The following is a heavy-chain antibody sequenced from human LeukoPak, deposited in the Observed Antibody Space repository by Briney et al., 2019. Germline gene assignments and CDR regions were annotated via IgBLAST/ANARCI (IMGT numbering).Heavy chain of an antibody. CDR2: IIPMLGVP. J-gene: IGHJ4*02. Sequence: WASVKVSCKASGGTFSSYAISWVRQAPGQGLEWVGRIIPMLGVPNYAQKFQGRVTITADKSTSAAYMEFSSLRSEDTAVYYCANDYGAYFDSWGQGTLVTVSS. CDR3: ANDYGAYFDS. CDR1: GGTFSSYA. D-gene: IGHD4-17*01. V-gene: IGHV1-69*04.